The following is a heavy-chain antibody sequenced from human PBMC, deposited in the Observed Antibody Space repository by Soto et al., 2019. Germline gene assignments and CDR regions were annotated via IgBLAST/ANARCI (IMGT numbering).Heavy chain of an antibody. CDR1: GGSISSYY. CDR3: ARAHYGYTVTTYQTYWYFDL. CDR2: IYYSGST. Sequence: QVQLQESGPGLVKPSETLSLTCTVSGGSISSYYWSWIRQPPGKGLEWIGYIYYSGSTNYNPSLKSRVTISVDTSKNQFSLKLSSVTAADTAVYYCARAHYGYTVTTYQTYWYFDLWGRGTLVTVSS. D-gene: IGHD4-17*01. J-gene: IGHJ2*01. V-gene: IGHV4-59*01.